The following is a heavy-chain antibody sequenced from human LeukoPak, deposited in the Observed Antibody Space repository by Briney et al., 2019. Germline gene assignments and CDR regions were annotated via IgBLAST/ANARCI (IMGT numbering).Heavy chain of an antibody. Sequence: ASVKVSCKASGYTFTSYGISWVRQAPGQGLEWMGWISAYNGNTNYAQKLRGRVTMTTDTSTSTAYMELRSLRSDDTAVYYCARLEYDFWSGYSSLDYWGQGTLVTVSS. CDR3: ARLEYDFWSGYSSLDY. D-gene: IGHD3-3*01. J-gene: IGHJ4*02. CDR2: ISAYNGNT. V-gene: IGHV1-18*01. CDR1: GYTFTSYG.